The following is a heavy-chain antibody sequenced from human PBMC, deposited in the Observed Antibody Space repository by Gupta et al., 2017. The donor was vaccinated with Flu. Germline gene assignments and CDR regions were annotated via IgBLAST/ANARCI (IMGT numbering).Heavy chain of an antibody. V-gene: IGHV3-7*01. D-gene: IGHD3-10*01. Sequence: ELQLAESGGGMAHSGGSLRLSCAAVGFYYHDPGMNWVRQAPGKGLEWVANINQDGSTKNYVDSLKGRFTVSRDNAKNSLYLQMDSLRAEDTAVYFCARNRGWEQFDYWGQRTLVTVSS. CDR3: ARNRGWEQFDY. J-gene: IGHJ4*02. CDR2: INQDGSTK. CDR1: GFYYHDPG.